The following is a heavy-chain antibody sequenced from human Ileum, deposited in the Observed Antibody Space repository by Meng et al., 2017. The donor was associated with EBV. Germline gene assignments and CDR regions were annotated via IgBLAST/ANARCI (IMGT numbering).Heavy chain of an antibody. CDR2: NFHAGIT. J-gene: IGHJ4*02. D-gene: IGHD3-16*01. CDR1: GDSIMCTDTW. CDR3: ARGSHYTWDV. V-gene: IGHV4-4*02. Sequence: HLGARARGLVKASGTLSRTCGVSGDSIMCTDTWWSWVRQPPRKGLEWIGENFHAGITNYNPSPKSQVTMSVDTSKNQFSLNLSSVTAADSAVYYCARGSHYTWDVWGQGTLVTVSS.